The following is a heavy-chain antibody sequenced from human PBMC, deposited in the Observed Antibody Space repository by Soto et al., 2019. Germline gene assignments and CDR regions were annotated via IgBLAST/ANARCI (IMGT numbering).Heavy chain of an antibody. D-gene: IGHD4-4*01. V-gene: IGHV5-51*01. CDR3: ARAVTTGRRVYYYYGMDV. CDR1: GYSFTSYW. CDR2: IYPGDSDT. Sequence: GESLKISCKGSGYSFTSYWIGWVRQMPGKGLEWMGIIYPGDSDTRYSPSFQGQVTISADKSISTAYLQWSSLKASDTAMYYCARAVTTGRRVYYYYGMDVWGQGTTVTVSS. J-gene: IGHJ6*02.